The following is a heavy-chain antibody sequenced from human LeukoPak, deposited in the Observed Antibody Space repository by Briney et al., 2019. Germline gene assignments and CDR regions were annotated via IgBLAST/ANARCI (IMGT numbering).Heavy chain of an antibody. J-gene: IGHJ6*02. CDR2: LSGDGGRT. CDR1: GFTFDDYA. Sequence: HPGGPLRLSCAASGFTFDDYAMHWVRQAPGKGLEWVSLLSGDGGRTYCADSVKGRFTVSRDNSKNSLYLQMNSLSPEDTALYYCAKDHASGGYINYYYYGMDVWGQGTTVTVSS. D-gene: IGHD5-12*01. V-gene: IGHV3-43*02. CDR3: AKDHASGGYINYYYYGMDV.